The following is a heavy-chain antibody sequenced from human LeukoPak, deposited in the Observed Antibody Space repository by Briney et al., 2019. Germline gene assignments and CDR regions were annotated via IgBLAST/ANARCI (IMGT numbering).Heavy chain of an antibody. V-gene: IGHV1-24*01. CDR2: FDPEDGET. J-gene: IGHJ3*02. Sequence: ASVKVSCKASGYSFTSYDVHWVRQATGQGLEWMGGFDPEDGETIYAQKFQGRVTMTEDTSTDTAYMELSSLRSEDTAVYYCATGAGIVGATGAFDIWGQGTMVTVSS. D-gene: IGHD1-26*01. CDR3: ATGAGIVGATGAFDI. CDR1: GYSFTSYD.